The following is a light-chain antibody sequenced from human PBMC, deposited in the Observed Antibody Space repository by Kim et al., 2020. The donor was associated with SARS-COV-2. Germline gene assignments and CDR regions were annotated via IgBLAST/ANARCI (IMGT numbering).Light chain of an antibody. J-gene: IGLJ1*01. V-gene: IGLV2-23*01. CDR2: EGS. CDR1: SSDVGSYNL. CDR3: CSYAGSSSYV. Sequence: LAQPASVSGSPGQSITISCTGTSSDVGSYNLVSWYQQHPGKAPKLMIYEGSKRPSGVSNRFSGSKSGNTASLTISGLQAEDEADYYCCSYAGSSSYVFGTGTKVTVL.